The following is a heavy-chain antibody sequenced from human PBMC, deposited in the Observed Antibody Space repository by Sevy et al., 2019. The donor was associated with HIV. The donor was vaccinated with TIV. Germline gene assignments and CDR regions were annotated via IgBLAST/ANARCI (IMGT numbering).Heavy chain of an antibody. Sequence: GGSLRLSCAASGFTFSGNWMSWVHQAPGKGLEWVADIKEDGSEKYYVDSVKGRFTISRDNAKKSLYLQMNNLRAEDMAVYYCARDAGYCSSTSCYRGDFFDYWGQGTLVTVSS. J-gene: IGHJ4*02. CDR2: IKEDGSEK. CDR1: GFTFSGNW. V-gene: IGHV3-7*01. D-gene: IGHD2-2*02. CDR3: ARDAGYCSSTSCYRGDFFDY.